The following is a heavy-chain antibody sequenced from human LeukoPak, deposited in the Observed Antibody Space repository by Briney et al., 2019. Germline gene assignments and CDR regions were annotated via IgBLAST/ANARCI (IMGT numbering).Heavy chain of an antibody. CDR2: ISGYNGNT. CDR1: GYTFGIYG. D-gene: IGHD4-23*01. V-gene: IGHV1-18*01. J-gene: IGHJ4*02. Sequence: ASVKVSCKASGYTFGIYGISWVRQAPGQGLEWMGWISGYNGNTDYAQNLQGRFTITTDTSMSTAYMELRSLKSDDAAVYYCARVAATVVTRTDYWGQGTLVTVSS. CDR3: ARVAATVVTRTDY.